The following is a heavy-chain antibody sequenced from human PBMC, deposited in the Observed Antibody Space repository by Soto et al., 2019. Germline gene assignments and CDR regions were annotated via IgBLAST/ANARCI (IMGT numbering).Heavy chain of an antibody. CDR1: GYIFTAYY. V-gene: IGHV1-46*01. CDR3: ASIIHFEYYWNPDEYYYYGMDV. J-gene: IGHJ6*02. Sequence: ASVKVSCKASGYIFTAYYIHWVRQAPGQGLEWMGIIRPKGGSTSYAQKFQGRVTMTRDTSTSTVYMELSSLRSEDTAVYYCASIIHFEYYWNPDEYYYYGMDVWGQGTTVTVSS. D-gene: IGHD1-20*01. CDR2: IRPKGGST.